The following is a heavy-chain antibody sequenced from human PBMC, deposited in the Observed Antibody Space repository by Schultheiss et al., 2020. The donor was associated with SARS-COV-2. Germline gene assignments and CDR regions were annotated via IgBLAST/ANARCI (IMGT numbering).Heavy chain of an antibody. CDR1: GFTFSSYA. D-gene: IGHD2-21*01. CDR3: ARAGVIAPLIDY. V-gene: IGHV3-30*03. CDR2: ISYDGSNK. Sequence: GGSLRLSCAASGFTFSSYAMSWVRQAPGKGLEWVAVISYDGSNKYYADSVKGRFTISRDNSKNTLYLQMNSLRAEDTAVYYCARAGVIAPLIDYWGQGTLVTVSS. J-gene: IGHJ4*02.